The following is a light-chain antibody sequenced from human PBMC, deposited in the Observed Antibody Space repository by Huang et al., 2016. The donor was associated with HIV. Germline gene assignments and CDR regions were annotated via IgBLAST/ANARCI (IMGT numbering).Light chain of an antibody. J-gene: IGKJ4*01. V-gene: IGKV3-11*01. Sequence: SPGESATLSCRASQRINNNLAWYQQKPGQAPRLLIYGAYNRAAGVPARFSGSGSGTDFTLTIGSLEPEDFAVYYCHQRSSWPLTFGGGTRVEIK. CDR2: GAY. CDR3: HQRSSWPLT. CDR1: QRINNN.